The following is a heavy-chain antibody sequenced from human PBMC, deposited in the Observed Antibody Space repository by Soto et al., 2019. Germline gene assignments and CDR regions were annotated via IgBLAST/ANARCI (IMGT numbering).Heavy chain of an antibody. CDR2: INPSGGST. J-gene: IGHJ6*03. CDR3: ATSIAAPSRDYYYMDV. Sequence: ASVKVSCKASGYTFTSYDMHWVRQAPGQGLEWMGIINPSGGSTSYAQKFQGRVTMTRDTSTSTVYMELSSLRSEDTAVYYCATSIAAPSRDYYYMDVWGKGTTVTVSS. D-gene: IGHD6-6*01. V-gene: IGHV1-46*03. CDR1: GYTFTSYD.